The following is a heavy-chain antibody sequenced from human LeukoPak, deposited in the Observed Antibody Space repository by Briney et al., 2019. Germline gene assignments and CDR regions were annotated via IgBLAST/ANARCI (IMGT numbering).Heavy chain of an antibody. J-gene: IGHJ6*02. CDR1: GGSFSGYY. D-gene: IGHD2-15*01. CDR2: INHSGST. V-gene: IGHV4-34*01. CDR3: ARAVVAVVAATRSTTGYGMDV. Sequence: PSETLSLTCAVYGGSFSGYYWSWIRQPPGKGLEWIGEINHSGSTNYNPSLKSRVTISVDTSKNQFSLKLSSVTAADTAVYYCARAVVAVVAATRSTTGYGMDVWGQGTTVTVSS.